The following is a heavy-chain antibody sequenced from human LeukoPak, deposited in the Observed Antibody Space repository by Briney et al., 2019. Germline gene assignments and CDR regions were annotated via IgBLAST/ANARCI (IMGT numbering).Heavy chain of an antibody. CDR2: ICTSGST. J-gene: IGHJ3*02. CDR1: GGSISTYC. Sequence: SETLSLTCTVSGGSISTYCWSWIRQPAGKGLEWIGHICTSGSTNYNPSLKSRVTISVDTSKNQFSLKLSSVTAADTAVYYCAREPYYYDSSGYYYNAFDIWGQGTMVTVSS. V-gene: IGHV4-4*07. D-gene: IGHD3-22*01. CDR3: AREPYYYDSSGYYYNAFDI.